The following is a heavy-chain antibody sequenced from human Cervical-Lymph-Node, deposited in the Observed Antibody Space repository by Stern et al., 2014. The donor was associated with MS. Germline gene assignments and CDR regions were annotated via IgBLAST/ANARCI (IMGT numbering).Heavy chain of an antibody. V-gene: IGHV4-59*08. CDR1: GGSISSRY. CDR3: ARLSTAVDF. Sequence: QLQLQESGPGLVKPSETLSLTCAVSGGSISSRYWGWIRQPPGKGLEWIGLISHSGDTKYNPSLKSRVTISLETSQNPFSLQVTSVTAADTAVYYCARLSTAVDFWGQGTLVTVSS. J-gene: IGHJ4*02. CDR2: ISHSGDT.